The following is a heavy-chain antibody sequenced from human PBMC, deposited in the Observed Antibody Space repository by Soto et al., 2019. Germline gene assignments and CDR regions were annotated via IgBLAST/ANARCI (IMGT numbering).Heavy chain of an antibody. CDR1: GGSISSTNW. Sequence: QVQLQESGPGLVKPSGTLSLTCAVSGGSISSTNWWTWVRQSPGRGLEWIGEIYHSGTINYSPSLKSRVNIAVDMSTNHLSLTLISVTAADTAVYYCAFPATADFDYWGKGILVTVSS. CDR3: AFPATADFDY. CDR2: IYHSGTI. V-gene: IGHV4-4*02. J-gene: IGHJ4*02. D-gene: IGHD6-13*01.